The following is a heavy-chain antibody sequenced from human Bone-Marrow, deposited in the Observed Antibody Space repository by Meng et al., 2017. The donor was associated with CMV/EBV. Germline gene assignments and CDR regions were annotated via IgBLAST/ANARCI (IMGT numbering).Heavy chain of an antibody. D-gene: IGHD2-15*01. CDR2: IIPILGIA. Sequence: SVKVSCKASGGTFSSYAISWVRQAPGQGLEWMGGIIPILGIANYAQKFQGRVTITADKSTSTAYMELSSLRSEDTAVYYCASDNPLDFVVVAATGGQKNYYYYGRDVWGQGTTVTVSS. CDR3: ASDNPLDFVVVAATGGQKNYYYYGRDV. V-gene: IGHV1-69*10. CDR1: GGTFSSYA. J-gene: IGHJ6*02.